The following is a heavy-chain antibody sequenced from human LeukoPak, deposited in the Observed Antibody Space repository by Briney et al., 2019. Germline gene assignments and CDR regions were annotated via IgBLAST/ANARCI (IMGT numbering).Heavy chain of an antibody. V-gene: IGHV4-34*01. D-gene: IGHD4-11*01. Sequence: SETLSLTCAVYGGSFSGYYWSWIRQPPGKGLEWIGETNHSGGANYNPALMSGGPITVATYKNKFSLMLSFMTTADTAVYYCARGGRSWQTLSTVGHFDYWGQGTLVIVSS. CDR2: TNHSGGA. CDR3: ARGGRSWQTLSTVGHFDY. CDR1: GGSFSGYY. J-gene: IGHJ4*02.